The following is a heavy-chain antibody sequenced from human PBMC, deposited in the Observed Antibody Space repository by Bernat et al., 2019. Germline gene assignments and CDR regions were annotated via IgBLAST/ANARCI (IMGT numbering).Heavy chain of an antibody. J-gene: IGHJ5*02. CDR1: GFTFSRFW. CDR2: IKQDGSEK. CDR3: ASEWLRFTPLDP. Sequence: EVQLVESGGGLVQPGGSLRPSCAASGFTFSRFWMSWVRQAPWKGLEWVANIKQDGSEKHYVDSVKGRFTISRDNGKNSLFLQMNSLKAEDTAVYYCASEWLRFTPLDPWGQGTLVTVSS. V-gene: IGHV3-7*01. D-gene: IGHD5-12*01.